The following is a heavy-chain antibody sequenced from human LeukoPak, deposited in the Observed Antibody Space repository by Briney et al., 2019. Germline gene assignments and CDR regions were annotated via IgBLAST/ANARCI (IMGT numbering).Heavy chain of an antibody. D-gene: IGHD5-18*01. CDR2: INPNSGGT. CDR1: GYTFTGYY. CDR3: ARTVFGEYSYGIDY. V-gene: IGHV1-2*06. J-gene: IGHJ4*02. Sequence: ASVKVSCKASGYTFTGYYMHWVRRAPGQGLEWMGRINPNSGGTNYAQKFQGRVTMTRDTSISTAYMELSRLRSDDTAVYYYARTVFGEYSYGIDYWGQGTLATVSS.